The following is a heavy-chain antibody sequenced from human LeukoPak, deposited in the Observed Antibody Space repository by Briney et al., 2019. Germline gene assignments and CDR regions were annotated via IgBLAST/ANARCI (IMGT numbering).Heavy chain of an antibody. V-gene: IGHV3-30*02. Sequence: GGSLRLSCAASGFTFSSYGMHWVRQAPGKGLEWVAFIRYDGSNKYYADSVKGRFTISRDNSKNTLYLQMNSLRAEDTAVYYCAKDQFPMTTPAYFDYWGQGTLVTVSS. J-gene: IGHJ4*02. CDR1: GFTFSSYG. D-gene: IGHD4-11*01. CDR3: AKDQFPMTTPAYFDY. CDR2: IRYDGSNK.